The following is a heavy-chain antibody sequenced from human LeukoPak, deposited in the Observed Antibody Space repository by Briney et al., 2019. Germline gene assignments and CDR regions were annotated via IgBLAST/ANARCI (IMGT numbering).Heavy chain of an antibody. J-gene: IGHJ4*02. Sequence: GGSLRLSCAASGFTVSSNYMSWVRQAPGKGLEWVSVIYSGGSTYYADSVKGRFTISRDNSKNTLYLQMNSLRAEDTAVYYCARTGGNFPNYYFDYWGQGTLVTVSS. D-gene: IGHD4-23*01. CDR2: IYSGGST. CDR3: ARTGGNFPNYYFDY. CDR1: GFTVSSNY. V-gene: IGHV3-66*01.